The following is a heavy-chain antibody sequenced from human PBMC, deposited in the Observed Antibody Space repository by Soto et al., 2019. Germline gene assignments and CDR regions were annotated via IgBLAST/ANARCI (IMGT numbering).Heavy chain of an antibody. D-gene: IGHD1-26*01. CDR3: AKVPSGSYYYFDY. V-gene: IGHV3-23*01. CDR2: ISGSGGNT. Sequence: GGSLRLSCAASGFTFSSYAMSWVRQAPGKGLEWVSAISGSGGNTYYADSVKGRFTISRDNSKNTLYLQMNSLRAEDTAVYYCAKVPSGSYYYFDYWGQGTLVTVSS. J-gene: IGHJ4*02. CDR1: GFTFSSYA.